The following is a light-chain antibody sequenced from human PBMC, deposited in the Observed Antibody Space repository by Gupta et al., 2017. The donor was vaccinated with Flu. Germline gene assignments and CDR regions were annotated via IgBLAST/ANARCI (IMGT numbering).Light chain of an antibody. J-gene: IGKJ2*03. Sequence: EVVLTQSPGTLSLSPGDTATLSCRASESINTRPIAWYQQKPGQAPRLLMFRAVYRATGVPDRFSGSGSGTNFTLTITRREPEDFAVYFCQQFGSSPLYSFGQGTKLEIK. CDR2: RAV. CDR1: ESINTRP. CDR3: QQFGSSPLYS. V-gene: IGKV3-20*01.